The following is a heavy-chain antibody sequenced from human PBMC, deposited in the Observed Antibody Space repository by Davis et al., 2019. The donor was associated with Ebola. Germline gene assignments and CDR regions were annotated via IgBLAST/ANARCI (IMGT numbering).Heavy chain of an antibody. V-gene: IGHV3-23*01. Sequence: GESLKISCAASGFTFSSYAMSWVRQAPGKGLEWVSAISGRGGSTYYADSVKGRFTISRDNSKNTLYLQMNSLRAEDTAVYYCAKDPRGDGYNPEYFQHWGQGTLVTVSS. CDR1: GFTFSSYA. J-gene: IGHJ1*01. CDR2: ISGRGGST. CDR3: AKDPRGDGYNPEYFQH. D-gene: IGHD5-24*01.